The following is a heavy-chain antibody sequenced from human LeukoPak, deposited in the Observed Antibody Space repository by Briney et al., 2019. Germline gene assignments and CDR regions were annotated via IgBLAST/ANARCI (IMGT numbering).Heavy chain of an antibody. D-gene: IGHD4-17*01. CDR2: INPGDSGT. V-gene: IGHV5-51*03. J-gene: IGHJ4*02. CDR3: ARLHGNYALDY. CDR1: GYRFTNYW. Sequence: KPGESLKISCQVSGYRFTNYWIAWVRQMPGRGLEWMGIINPGDSGTKYSPPFQGQVIIPVDKSISTAHLQWSSLKASDTAMYYCARLHGNYALDYWGQGTLVTVSS.